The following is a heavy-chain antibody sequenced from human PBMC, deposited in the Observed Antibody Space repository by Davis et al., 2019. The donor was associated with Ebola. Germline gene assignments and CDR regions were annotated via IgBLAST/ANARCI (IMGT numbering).Heavy chain of an antibody. CDR3: AREVRIAVAGYGY. Sequence: ASVKVSCKASGYTFTSYAMHWVRQAPGQRLEWMGWINAGNGNTKYSQKFQGRVTITRDTSASTAYMELSSLRSEDTAVYYCAREVRIAVAGYGYWGQGTLVTVSS. J-gene: IGHJ4*02. D-gene: IGHD6-19*01. CDR1: GYTFTSYA. V-gene: IGHV1-3*01. CDR2: INAGNGNT.